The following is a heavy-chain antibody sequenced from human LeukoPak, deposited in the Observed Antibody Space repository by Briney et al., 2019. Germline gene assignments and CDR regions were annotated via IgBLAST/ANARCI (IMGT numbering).Heavy chain of an antibody. CDR2: ISAYNGNT. V-gene: IGHV1-18*01. J-gene: IGHJ4*02. CDR3: ARDTYYYDSSGYYPDY. D-gene: IGHD3-22*01. Sequence: GASVKVSCKAFGYTFTSYGISWVRQAPGQGLEWMGWISAYNGNTNYAQKLQGRVTMTTDTSTSTAYMELRSLRSDDTAVYYCARDTYYYDSSGYYPDYWGQGTLVTVSS. CDR1: GYTFTSYG.